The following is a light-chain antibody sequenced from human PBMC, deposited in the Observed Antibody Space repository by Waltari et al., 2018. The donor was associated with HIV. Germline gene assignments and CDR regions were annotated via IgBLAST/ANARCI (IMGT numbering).Light chain of an antibody. J-gene: IGLJ1*01. V-gene: IGLV2-23*02. CDR2: DVT. CDR3: CSFAGSNFV. Sequence: QSALTQPASVSGSPGQAITISCTGSRRDVGTYDYISWYQQNPGPAPKLIISDVTERPSGISNRLSGSKSGTTASLTISGLQAEDEAEYFCCSFAGSNFVFGSGTKVTVL. CDR1: RRDVGTYDY.